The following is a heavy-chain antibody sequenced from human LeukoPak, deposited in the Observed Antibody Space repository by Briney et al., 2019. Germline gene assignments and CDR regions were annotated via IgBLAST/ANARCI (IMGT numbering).Heavy chain of an antibody. D-gene: IGHD3-16*02. Sequence: GGSLRLSCAASGYTFSDYSVNRVRQLPGKGLEWVSSISSSGTYIYYADSVKGRFTISRDNAKNSLFLQMNSLRAEDTAVYYCVSGNDPDYVWGTYRLDAFDIWGEGTMVIVSS. CDR3: VSGNDPDYVWGTYRLDAFDI. J-gene: IGHJ3*02. CDR1: GYTFSDYS. CDR2: ISSSGTYI. V-gene: IGHV3-21*01.